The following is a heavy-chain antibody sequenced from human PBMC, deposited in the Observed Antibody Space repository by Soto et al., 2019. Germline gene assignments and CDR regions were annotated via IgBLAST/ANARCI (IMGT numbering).Heavy chain of an antibody. J-gene: IGHJ4*02. V-gene: IGHV3-74*01. CDR2: ISPYGRNR. D-gene: IGHD2-8*01. Sequence: LRLSCAACGFTFSTYWMNWFRQTPGKGLMWVSRISPYGRNRGYADYVEGRFTVSSDNAKTTLYLQMHSLRAEDTAMYYCESWSRIVTVYPNDFHXWGEGTLVTVSX. CDR1: GFTFSTYW. CDR3: ESWSRIVTVYPNDFHX.